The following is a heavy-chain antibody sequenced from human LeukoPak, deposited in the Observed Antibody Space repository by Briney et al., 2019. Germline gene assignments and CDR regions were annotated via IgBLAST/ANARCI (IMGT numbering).Heavy chain of an antibody. CDR1: GGSISSSSYY. D-gene: IGHD3/OR15-3a*01. J-gene: IGHJ4*02. Sequence: PSETLSLTCTVSGGSISSSSYYWGWIRQPPGKGLEWIGSVYYSGSTYYNPSLKSRVTISVDTSKNQFSLKLSSVTAADTAVYYCARLDPHRVPDDYWGQGTLVTVSS. CDR3: ARLDPHRVPDDY. CDR2: VYYSGST. V-gene: IGHV4-39*01.